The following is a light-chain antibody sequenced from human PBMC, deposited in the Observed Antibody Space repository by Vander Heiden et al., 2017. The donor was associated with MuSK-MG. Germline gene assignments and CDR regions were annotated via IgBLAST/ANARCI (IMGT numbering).Light chain of an antibody. CDR2: EGS. J-gene: IGLJ3*02. CDR1: SSAVGSYNL. Sequence: QSALTQPASSSGSPGQSITIPCPGTSSAVGSYNLVSWYQQHPGKAPKLMIYEGSKRPSGVSNRFSGSKAGNTASLTISGLQAEDEADYYCCSYAGSSTGVFGGGTKLTVL. CDR3: CSYAGSSTGV. V-gene: IGLV2-23*01.